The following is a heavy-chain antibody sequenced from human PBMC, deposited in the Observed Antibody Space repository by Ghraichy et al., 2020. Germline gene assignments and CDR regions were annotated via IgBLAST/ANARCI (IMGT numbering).Heavy chain of an antibody. CDR1: GGSISSGSYY. V-gene: IGHV4-61*02. Sequence: SETLSLTCTVSGGSISSGSYYWSWIRQPAGKGLEWIGRIYTSGSTNYNPSLKSRVTISVDTSKNQFSLKLSSVTAADTAVYYCARGGDSSGPRGWFDPWGQGTLVTVSS. D-gene: IGHD3-22*01. J-gene: IGHJ5*02. CDR3: ARGGDSSGPRGWFDP. CDR2: IYTSGST.